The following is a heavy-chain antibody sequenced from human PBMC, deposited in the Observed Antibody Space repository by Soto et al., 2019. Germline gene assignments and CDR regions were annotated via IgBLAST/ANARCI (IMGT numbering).Heavy chain of an antibody. CDR1: GFTFKTYG. V-gene: IGHV3-30*03. CDR3: ATLGITSRPFDH. D-gene: IGHD1-20*01. J-gene: IGHJ4*02. CDR2: ISFDGSNN. Sequence: QVQLVESGGGVVQPGKSLRLSCAASGFTFKTYGMHWVRQAPGKGLEWLAVISFDGSNNYTADSVKGRFTTSRANSSNTLYMQMDSLRPQDTAMYYCATLGITSRPFDHWGQGTLVTVSS.